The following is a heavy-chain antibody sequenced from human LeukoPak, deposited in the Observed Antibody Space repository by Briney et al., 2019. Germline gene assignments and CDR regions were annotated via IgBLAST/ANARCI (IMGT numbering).Heavy chain of an antibody. D-gene: IGHD2-2*01. CDR3: ARTGYCSSTSCWDSDY. CDR1: GYTFTSYG. J-gene: IGHJ4*02. Sequence: ASVKVSCKASGYTFTSYGISWVRQAPGQGLEWMGWISAYNGNTNYAQKLQGRVTMTTDTSTSTAYMELRSLRSDDTAVYYCARTGYCSSTSCWDSDYRGQGTLVTVSS. V-gene: IGHV1-18*01. CDR2: ISAYNGNT.